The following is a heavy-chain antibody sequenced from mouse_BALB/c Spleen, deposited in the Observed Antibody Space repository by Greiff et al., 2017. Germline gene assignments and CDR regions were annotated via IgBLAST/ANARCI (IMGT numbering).Heavy chain of an antibody. Sequence: VQLKESGGGLVKPGGSLKLSCAASGFTFSDYYMYWVRQTPEKRLEWVATISDGGSYTYYPDSVKGRFTISRDNAKNNLYLQMSSLKSEDTAMYYCARGTDYYAMDYWGQGTSVTVSS. CDR3: ARGTDYYAMDY. D-gene: IGHD3-3*01. V-gene: IGHV5-4*02. CDR1: GFTFSDYY. CDR2: ISDGGSYT. J-gene: IGHJ4*01.